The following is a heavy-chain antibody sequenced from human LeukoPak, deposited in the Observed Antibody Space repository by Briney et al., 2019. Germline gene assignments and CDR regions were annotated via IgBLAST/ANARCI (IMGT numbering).Heavy chain of an antibody. V-gene: IGHV3-21*01. CDR3: ARAEYGSGSYVDY. CDR1: GFTFSSYT. J-gene: IGHJ4*02. D-gene: IGHD3-10*01. CDR2: ISSSSNYI. Sequence: PGGSLRLSRAASGFTFSSYTMNWVRQAPGKGLEWVSSISSSSNYIYDADSVKGRFTISRDNAKNSLYLQMNSLRAEDTAVYYCARAEYGSGSYVDYWGQGTLVTVSS.